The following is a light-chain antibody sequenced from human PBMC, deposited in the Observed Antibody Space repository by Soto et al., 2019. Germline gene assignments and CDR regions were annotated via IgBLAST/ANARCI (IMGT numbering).Light chain of an antibody. J-gene: IGKJ1*01. CDR3: QQYRDSRT. Sequence: EIVLTQSPGTLSLSPGERATLSCRASQSFSNNYLAWYQQKPGQAPRLLSYGASSRATGIPDRFSGSGSGTDFTLTISRLEPEDFAVYYCQQYRDSRTFGQGTKVEIK. V-gene: IGKV3-20*01. CDR2: GAS. CDR1: QSFSNNY.